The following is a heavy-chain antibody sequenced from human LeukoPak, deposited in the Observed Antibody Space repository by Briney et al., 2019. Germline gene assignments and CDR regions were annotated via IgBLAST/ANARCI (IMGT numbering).Heavy chain of an antibody. CDR3: ARDRYYGSGSYYHDAFDI. V-gene: IGHV3-7*01. D-gene: IGHD3-10*01. CDR2: IKQDGSEK. CDR1: GFTFSSYW. Sequence: GGSLRLSCAASGFTFSSYWMSWVRQAPGKGLEWVANIKQDGSEKYYVDSVKGRFTISRDNAKNSLYLQMNSLRAEDTAVYYCARDRYYGSGSYYHDAFDIWGQGTMVTVSS. J-gene: IGHJ3*02.